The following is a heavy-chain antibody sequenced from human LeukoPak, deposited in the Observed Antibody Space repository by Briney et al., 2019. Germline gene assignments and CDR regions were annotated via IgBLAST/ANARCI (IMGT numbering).Heavy chain of an antibody. CDR3: ARAQTYGDSRLLLDY. D-gene: IGHD4-17*01. V-gene: IGHV3-20*04. Sequence: GGSLRLSCAASGFTFGNYGMSWVRQAPGKGLECVCGLNWNGGSTGYADSVEGRFTISRDNAKNSQYLQMSSLRVEDTALYYCARAQTYGDSRLLLDYWGQGTLVTVSS. CDR2: LNWNGGST. CDR1: GFTFGNYG. J-gene: IGHJ4*02.